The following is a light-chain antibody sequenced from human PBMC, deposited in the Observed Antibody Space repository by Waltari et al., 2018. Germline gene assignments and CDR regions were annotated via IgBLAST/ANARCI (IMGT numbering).Light chain of an antibody. Sequence: DIVMTQSPDFLAVSLGERATITCKSSHSILNNSNNQDCLAWYQRKPGQAPKLLISWASTRESGVPDRFSGSRSGTHFALTISSLQTEDVGFYFCHQFFSSPFSFGGGTTVEIK. CDR3: HQFFSSPFS. CDR2: WAS. CDR1: HSILNNSNNQDC. V-gene: IGKV4-1*01. J-gene: IGKJ4*01.